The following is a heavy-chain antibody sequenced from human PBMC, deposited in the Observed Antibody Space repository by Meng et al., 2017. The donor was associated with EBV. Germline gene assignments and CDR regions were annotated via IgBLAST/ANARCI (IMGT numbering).Heavy chain of an antibody. V-gene: IGHV1-69*01. CDR1: AVIPRSFA. CDR3: ASAEHYGDYVFEY. D-gene: IGHD4-17*01. J-gene: IGHJ4*02. CDR2: IIPLFHTT. Sequence: QSGAAGKRPRSPVKLRCQTSAVIPRSFAISWVPQAPGQGLEWMGGIIPLFHTTNYAQKFQGRLHIIADESSATTYMELSSLRSEDTAIYYCASAEHYGDYVFEYWGQGTLVTVSS.